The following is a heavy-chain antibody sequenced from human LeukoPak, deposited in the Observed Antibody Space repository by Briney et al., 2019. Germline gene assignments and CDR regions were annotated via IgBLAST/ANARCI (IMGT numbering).Heavy chain of an antibody. CDR3: TRGPYSVSYYQLDY. CDR1: GDSINSGDYY. D-gene: IGHD1-26*01. Sequence: SQTLSLTCTVSGDSINSGDYYWRWIRQPAGKGLEWIGRIYTSGSTNYNPSLKSRVTVSVDTSRNQFSLKLSSVTAADTAVYYCTRGPYSVSYYQLDYWGQGTLVTVSS. J-gene: IGHJ4*02. V-gene: IGHV4-61*02. CDR2: IYTSGST.